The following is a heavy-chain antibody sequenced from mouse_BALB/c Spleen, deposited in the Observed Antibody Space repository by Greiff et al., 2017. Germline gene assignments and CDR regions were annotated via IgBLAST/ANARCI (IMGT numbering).Heavy chain of an antibody. CDR1: GYAFTNYL. CDR3: ARDPYGNYHAMDY. CDR2: INPGSGGT. V-gene: IGHV1-54*03. J-gene: IGHJ4*01. D-gene: IGHD2-1*01. Sequence: QVQLKQSGAELVRPGTSVKVSCKASGYAFTNYLIEWVKQRPGQGLEWIGVINPGSGGTNYNEKFKGKATLTADKSSSTAYMQLSSLTSDDSAVYFCARDPYGNYHAMDYWGQGTSVTVSS.